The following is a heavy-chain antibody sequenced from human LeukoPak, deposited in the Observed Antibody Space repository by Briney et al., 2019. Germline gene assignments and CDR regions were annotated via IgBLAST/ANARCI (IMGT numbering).Heavy chain of an antibody. CDR3: AKDSEVLPAGEIDY. CDR1: GFKFDDYA. Sequence: GRSLRLSCAASGFKFDDYAMHWFRQAPGKGLEWVSGISWNNGSIGYAESVKGRFTISRDSVKRSLYLQMNSLRPEDTAFYYCAKDSEVLPAGEIDYWGQGTLVTVSS. D-gene: IGHD6-13*01. CDR2: ISWNNGSI. J-gene: IGHJ4*02. V-gene: IGHV3-9*01.